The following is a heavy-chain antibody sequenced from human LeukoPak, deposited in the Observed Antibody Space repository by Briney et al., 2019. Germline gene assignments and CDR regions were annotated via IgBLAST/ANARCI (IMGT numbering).Heavy chain of an antibody. V-gene: IGHV4-39*07. J-gene: IGHJ4*02. Sequence: SETPSLTCTVSGGSISSSSYYWGWIRQPPGKGLEWIGSIYYSGSTYYNPSLKSRVTISVDTSKNQFSLKLSSVTAADTAVYYCAGNMITFGGVSFDYWGQGTLVTVSS. CDR3: AGNMITFGGVSFDY. CDR2: IYYSGST. D-gene: IGHD3-16*01. CDR1: GGSISSSSYY.